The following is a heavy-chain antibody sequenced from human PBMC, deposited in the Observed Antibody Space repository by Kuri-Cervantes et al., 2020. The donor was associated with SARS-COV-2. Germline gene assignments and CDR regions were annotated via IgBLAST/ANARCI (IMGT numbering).Heavy chain of an antibody. CDR3: ARGYSYGYAVLDAFDI. Sequence: GESLKISCAASGFTFDDYAMHWVRQAPGKGLEWVSLISWDGGSTYYADSVKGRFTISRDNSKNSLYLQMNSLRAEDTAVYYCARGYSYGYAVLDAFDIWGQGTMVTVSS. CDR1: GFTFDDYA. CDR2: ISWDGGST. J-gene: IGHJ3*02. V-gene: IGHV3-43D*03. D-gene: IGHD5-18*01.